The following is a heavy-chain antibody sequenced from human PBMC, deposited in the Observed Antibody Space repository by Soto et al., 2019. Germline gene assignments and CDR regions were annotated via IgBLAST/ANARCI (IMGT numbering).Heavy chain of an antibody. CDR3: ARQPLHARRFGP. V-gene: IGHV4-34*01. CDR2: INHSGST. Sequence: PSETLSLTCAVYGGSFSGYYWSWIRQPPGKGLEWIGEINHSGSTNYNPSLKSRVTISVDTSKNQFSLKLSSVTAADTAVYYCARQPLHARRFGPWGQGTLVTVSS. CDR1: GGSFSGYY. J-gene: IGHJ5*02.